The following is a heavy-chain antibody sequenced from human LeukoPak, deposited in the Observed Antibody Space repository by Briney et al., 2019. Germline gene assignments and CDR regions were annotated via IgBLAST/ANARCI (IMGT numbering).Heavy chain of an antibody. V-gene: IGHV3-7*01. CDR3: ARDGSVFEDYYYYMDV. J-gene: IGHJ6*03. Sequence: GGSLRLSCAASGFTFSSYWMSWVRQAPGKGLEWVANIKQDGSEKYYVDSVKGRFTISRDNAKNSLYLQMNSLRAEDTAVYYCARDGSVFEDYYYYMDVWGKGTTVTVSS. CDR2: IKQDGSEK. CDR1: GFTFSSYW. D-gene: IGHD3-3*01.